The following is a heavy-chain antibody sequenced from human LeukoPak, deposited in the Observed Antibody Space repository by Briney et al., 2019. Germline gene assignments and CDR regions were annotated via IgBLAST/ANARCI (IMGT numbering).Heavy chain of an antibody. Sequence: ASVKVSCKASGYTFTSYYMRWGRQAPGPGLEWMGVINPSGGSTSNAQKFQGRVTMTRDTSTSTAYMELSRLRSEDTAVYNGASPERTGTDGMDAFDIWGQGTMVTVSS. V-gene: IGHV1-46*01. J-gene: IGHJ3*02. CDR1: GYTFTSYY. CDR2: INPSGGST. CDR3: ASPERTGTDGMDAFDI. D-gene: IGHD1-1*01.